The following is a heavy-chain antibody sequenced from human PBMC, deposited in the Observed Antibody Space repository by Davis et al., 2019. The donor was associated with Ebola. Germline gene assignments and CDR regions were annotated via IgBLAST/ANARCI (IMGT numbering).Heavy chain of an antibody. D-gene: IGHD1-1*01. CDR1: GGTFSSYA. CDR3: ARVTGTDAFDI. J-gene: IGHJ3*02. V-gene: IGHV1-69*10. CDR2: IIPILGIA. Sequence: SVKVSCNASGGTFSSYAISWVRQAPGQGLEWMGGIIPILGIANYAQKFQGRVTITADKSTSTAYMELSSLRSEDTAVYYCARVTGTDAFDIWGQGTMVTVSS.